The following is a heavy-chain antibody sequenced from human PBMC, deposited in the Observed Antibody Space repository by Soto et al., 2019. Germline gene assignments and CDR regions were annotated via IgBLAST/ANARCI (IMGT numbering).Heavy chain of an antibody. CDR1: GGSISSGGYY. Sequence: QVQLQESGPGLVKPSQTLSLTCTVSGGSISSGGYYWSWIRQHPGKGLEWIGYIYYSGSTYYNPTLKSRVTISVDTSKNQFSLKVSSVTAASTAVYYCARTSGQDSSGYYYPDYWGHGTLVTVSS. CDR2: IYYSGST. J-gene: IGHJ4*01. V-gene: IGHV4-31*03. CDR3: ARTSGQDSSGYYYPDY. D-gene: IGHD3-22*01.